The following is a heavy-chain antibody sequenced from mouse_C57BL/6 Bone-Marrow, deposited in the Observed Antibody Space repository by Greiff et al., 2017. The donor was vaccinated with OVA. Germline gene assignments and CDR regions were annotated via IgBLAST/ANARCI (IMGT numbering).Heavy chain of an antibody. CDR3: ARDGSSPYYFDY. Sequence: VQLQQPGAELVKPGASVKLSCKASGYTFTSYWMHWVKQRPGRGLEWIGRIDPKSGGTKYNEKFKSKATLTVDKPSSTAYMQLSSLTSEDSAVYYCARDGSSPYYFDYWGQGTTLTVSS. V-gene: IGHV1-72*01. CDR1: GYTFTSYW. J-gene: IGHJ2*01. D-gene: IGHD1-1*01. CDR2: IDPKSGGT.